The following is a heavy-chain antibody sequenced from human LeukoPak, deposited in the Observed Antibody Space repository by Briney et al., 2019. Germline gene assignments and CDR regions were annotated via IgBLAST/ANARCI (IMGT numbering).Heavy chain of an antibody. V-gene: IGHV4-59*10. D-gene: IGHD5-24*01. CDR1: GGSFSDFY. CDR3: AREERWPRRGYFQH. CDR2: IYTSGST. J-gene: IGHJ1*01. Sequence: PSETLSLTCAVYGGSFSDFYWNWIRQPPGKGLEWIGRIYTSGSTNYNPSLKSRVTISVDTSKNQFSLKLSSVTAADTAVYYCAREERWPRRGYFQHWGQGTLVTVSS.